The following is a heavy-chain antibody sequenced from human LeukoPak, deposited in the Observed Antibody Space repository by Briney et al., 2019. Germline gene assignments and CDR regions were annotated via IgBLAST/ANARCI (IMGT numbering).Heavy chain of an antibody. Sequence: GGSLRLSCAVSVVTCSDYSMNWVRQAPGKGLEWGSYIISIGVTINYAESVRGRCTISRENAKNSLYLQMTSLRAEDTAVYYCARALDIWGTGSYYFAYWGQGSLVTVSS. D-gene: IGHD2-2*03. CDR3: ARALDIWGTGSYYFAY. CDR2: IISIGVTI. V-gene: IGHV3-48*04. CDR1: VVTCSDYS. J-gene: IGHJ4*02.